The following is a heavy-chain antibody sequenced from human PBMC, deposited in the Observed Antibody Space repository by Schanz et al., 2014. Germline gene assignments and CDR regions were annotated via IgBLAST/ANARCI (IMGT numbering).Heavy chain of an antibody. CDR3: ARDAVTSVLTPGFYY. Sequence: DLVESGGGVVQPGRSLTLSCAVSTSLFSRSVIHWVRQAPGKGLEWVAVMWNDGIKTHYADSGKGRFTISRDNSMNTLHLQMDGLRVEDTAVYYCARDAVTSVLTPGFYYWGQGTLVTVSS. CDR1: TSLFSRSV. J-gene: IGHJ4*02. CDR2: MWNDGIKT. V-gene: IGHV3-33*08. D-gene: IGHD4-17*01.